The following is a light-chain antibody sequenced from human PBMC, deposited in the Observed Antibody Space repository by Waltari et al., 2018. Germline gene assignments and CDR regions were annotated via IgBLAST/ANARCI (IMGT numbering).Light chain of an antibody. V-gene: IGKV1-5*03. Sequence: DIQMTQSPSTLSASVGARVTITCRASQSISSLLAWYQQKPGKAPKLLIYKASSLESGVPSRFSGSGSGTEFTLTISSLQPDDFATYYCQQYNSYSPYTFGQGTKLEIK. J-gene: IGKJ2*01. CDR2: KAS. CDR3: QQYNSYSPYT. CDR1: QSISSL.